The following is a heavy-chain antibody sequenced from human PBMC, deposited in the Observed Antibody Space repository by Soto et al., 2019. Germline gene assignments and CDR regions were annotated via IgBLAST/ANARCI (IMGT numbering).Heavy chain of an antibody. Sequence: QVQLVESGGGVVQPGRSLRLSCAASGFTFSSYAMHWVRQAPGKGLEWVAVISYDGSNKYYADSVKGRFTISRDNSKNTLYLQMNSLRAEDTAVYYCASSVRAAYSYVYFQHWGQGTLVTVSS. CDR1: GFTFSSYA. V-gene: IGHV3-30-3*01. J-gene: IGHJ1*01. CDR2: ISYDGSNK. D-gene: IGHD3-10*02. CDR3: ASSVRAAYSYVYFQH.